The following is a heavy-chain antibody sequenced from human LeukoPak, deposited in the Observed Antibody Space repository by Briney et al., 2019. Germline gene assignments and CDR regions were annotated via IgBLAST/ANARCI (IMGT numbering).Heavy chain of an antibody. D-gene: IGHD6-13*01. CDR3: ARGSSSWSQLDASTYGMDV. CDR2: IKQDGSEK. J-gene: IGHJ6*02. CDR1: GFTFSSYW. V-gene: IGHV3-7*01. Sequence: QSGGSLRLSCAASGFTFSSYWMSWVRQAPGKGLEWVANIKQDGSEKYYVDSVKGRFTISRDNAKNSLYLQMNSLRAEDTAVYYCARGSSSWSQLDASTYGMDVWGQGTTVTVSS.